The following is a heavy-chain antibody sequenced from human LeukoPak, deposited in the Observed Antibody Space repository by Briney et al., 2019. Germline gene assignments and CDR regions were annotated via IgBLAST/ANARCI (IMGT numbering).Heavy chain of an antibody. CDR2: ISYSGST. CDR3: AREGTAGTNLNWFDP. V-gene: IGHV4-59*01. J-gene: IGHJ5*02. CDR1: GGSFTSYY. D-gene: IGHD1-1*01. Sequence: SETLSLTCTVSGGSFTSYYWSWIRQPPGKGLEWIGYISYSGSTNFNPSLKSRVTISVDTSKNQFSLKLSSVTAADTAVYYWAREGTAGTNLNWFDPWGQGTLVTVSS.